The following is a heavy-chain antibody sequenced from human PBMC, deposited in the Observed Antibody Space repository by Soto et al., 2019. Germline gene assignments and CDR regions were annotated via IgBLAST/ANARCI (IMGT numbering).Heavy chain of an antibody. CDR3: ARDYRPGCSSTDCYMS. Sequence: SETLSLTCAVSGDSISSGAWWSWVRQSPGKGLQWIGEIYHSGNTRNNPSLKSRVTMSVDKSNNQFSLNLMSVTAADTATYYCARDYRPGCSSTDCYMSWGRGILVTVSS. D-gene: IGHD2-2*01. J-gene: IGHJ5*02. CDR2: IYHSGNT. V-gene: IGHV4-4*02. CDR1: GDSISSGAW.